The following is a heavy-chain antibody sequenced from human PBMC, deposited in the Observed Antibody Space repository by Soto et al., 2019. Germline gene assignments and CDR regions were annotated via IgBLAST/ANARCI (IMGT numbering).Heavy chain of an antibody. CDR1: GFTFSSYA. Sequence: EVQLLESGGGLVQPGGSLRLSCATSGFTFSSYAMSWVRQAPGKGLELVSAISGRGGSTYYADSVKGRFTISRDNSKDTLYLQMNSLRAEDTAVYYCARAMIVVVINSNVAYGGQGTLCTVSS. J-gene: IGHJ4*02. D-gene: IGHD3-22*01. CDR2: ISGRGGST. CDR3: ARAMIVVVINSNVAY. V-gene: IGHV3-23*01.